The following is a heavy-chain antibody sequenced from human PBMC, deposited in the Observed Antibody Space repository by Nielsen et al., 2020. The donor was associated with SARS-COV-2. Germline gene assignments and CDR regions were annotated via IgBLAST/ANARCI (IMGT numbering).Heavy chain of an antibody. CDR2: VFHSGSI. V-gene: IGHV4-4*02. J-gene: IGHJ6*03. Sequence: SETLSLTFAVSGGSVSSNDWWTWVRQSPGKGLEWIGEVFHSGSINYNPSFKSRVTLSMDKSKRQFSLRLTSVSAADTAVYFCARGDLVVVPSPILGLGPFFYYFYLDVWGKGTTVIVSS. CDR3: ARGDLVVVPSPILGLGPFFYYFYLDV. CDR1: GGSVSSNDW. D-gene: IGHD2-2*01.